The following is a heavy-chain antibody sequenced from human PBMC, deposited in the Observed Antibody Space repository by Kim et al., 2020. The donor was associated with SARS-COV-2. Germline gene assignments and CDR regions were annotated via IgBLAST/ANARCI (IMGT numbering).Heavy chain of an antibody. V-gene: IGHV3-7*01. D-gene: IGHD6-13*01. CDR3: APRRSSSWYRWFDP. J-gene: IGHJ5*02. Sequence: VDSVKGQFTISRDNAKNSLYLQMNSLRAEDTAVYYSAPRRSSSWYRWFDPWGQGTLVTVSS.